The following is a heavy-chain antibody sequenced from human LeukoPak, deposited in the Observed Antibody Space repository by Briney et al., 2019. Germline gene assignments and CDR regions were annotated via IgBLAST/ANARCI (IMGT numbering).Heavy chain of an antibody. V-gene: IGHV1-2*02. Sequence: ASVNVSCKASGYTFTGYYMHWVRQAPGQGLEWMGWINPNSGGTNYAQTFQGRVTMTRDTSISTAYMELSRLRSDDTAVYYCASVRGYCSGGSCYPDAFDIWGQGTMVTVSS. CDR2: INPNSGGT. CDR3: ASVRGYCSGGSCYPDAFDI. CDR1: GYTFTGYY. J-gene: IGHJ3*02. D-gene: IGHD2-15*01.